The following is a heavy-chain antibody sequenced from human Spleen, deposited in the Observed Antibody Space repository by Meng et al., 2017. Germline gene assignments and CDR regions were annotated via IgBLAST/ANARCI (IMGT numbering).Heavy chain of an antibody. Sequence: HVPLKELGLALVKPSQTLSLTCTVSGGSISRGSYYWSWIRHPAGKVLEWIGRICTSGSTNYNPTRTSRVTISVDTSKNQFSLKLSSVTAADTAVYYCARDPRIAAAGPGRFDYWGQGTLVTVSS. D-gene: IGHD6-13*01. J-gene: IGHJ4*02. V-gene: IGHV4-61*02. CDR2: ICTSGST. CDR1: GGSISRGSYY. CDR3: ARDPRIAAAGPGRFDY.